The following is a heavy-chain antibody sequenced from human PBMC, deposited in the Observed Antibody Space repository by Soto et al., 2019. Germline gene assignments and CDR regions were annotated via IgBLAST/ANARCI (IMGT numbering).Heavy chain of an antibody. CDR1: GFTFRSYG. J-gene: IGHJ3*02. CDR3: ARGLWFGEWTDAFDI. V-gene: IGHV3-33*01. CDR2: IWFDGSNK. D-gene: IGHD3-10*01. Sequence: QVQLVESGGGVVQPGRSLRLSCAASGFTFRSYGIHWVRQAPGKGLEWVAVIWFDGSNKYYADSVKGRFTISRDNCKNTLYLQMNSRRAEDTAVYYCARGLWFGEWTDAFDIWGQGTMVTVSS.